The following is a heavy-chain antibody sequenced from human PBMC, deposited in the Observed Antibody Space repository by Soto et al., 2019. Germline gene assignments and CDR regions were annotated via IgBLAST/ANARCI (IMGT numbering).Heavy chain of an antibody. D-gene: IGHD1-20*01. CDR2: IGWRADTT. V-gene: IGHV3-48*01. Sequence: GGSLRLSCAASGFPFSSYKMNWVRQAPGKGLEWVSNIGWRADTTYYADSVKGRFIISRDNAQNSLYLQMNSLRAEDTAVYYCARDNNWASDHWGQGALVTVSS. CDR1: GFPFSSYK. J-gene: IGHJ4*02. CDR3: ARDNNWASDH.